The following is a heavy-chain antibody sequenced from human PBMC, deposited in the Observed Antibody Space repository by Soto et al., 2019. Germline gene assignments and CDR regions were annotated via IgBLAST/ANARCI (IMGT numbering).Heavy chain of an antibody. CDR3: AKDQGGYMVSGMDV. CDR2: INPNSGAT. J-gene: IGHJ6*02. CDR1: GYTFTGYY. Sequence: ASVKVSCKASGYTFTGYYIYWLRQAPGHGLEGMGWINPNSGATNYAHNFQGRVTMTRDTSIRADYMELSRLSSDDTAVYYCAKDQGGYMVSGMDVWGQGTTVTVSS. V-gene: IGHV1-2*02. D-gene: IGHD2-2*02.